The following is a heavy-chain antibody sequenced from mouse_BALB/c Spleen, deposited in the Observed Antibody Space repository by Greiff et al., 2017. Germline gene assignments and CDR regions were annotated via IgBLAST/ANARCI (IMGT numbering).Heavy chain of an antibody. CDR3: ASGSSYVRYAMDY. CDR2: INPSTGYT. D-gene: IGHD1-1*01. CDR1: GYTFTSYW. V-gene: IGHV1-4*02. Sequence: QVQLQQSAAELARPGASVKMSCKASGYTFTSYWMHWVKQRPGQGLEWIGYINPSTGYTEYNQKFKDKATLTADKSSSTAYMQLSSLTSEDSAVYYCASGSSYVRYAMDYWGQGTSVTVSS. J-gene: IGHJ4*01.